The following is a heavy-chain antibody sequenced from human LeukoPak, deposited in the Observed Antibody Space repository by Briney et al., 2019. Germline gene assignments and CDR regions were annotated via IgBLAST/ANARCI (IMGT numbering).Heavy chain of an antibody. V-gene: IGHV3-11*06. CDR3: ARAVYCSGGGCFWYFDL. CDR2: TSSSSRFT. Sequence: YYWGWIRQPPGQGLEWVSLTSSSSRFTYYGDSEKGRFTISRDNAKKSLYLQMNSLRAEDTAVYYCARAVYCSGGGCFWYFDLWGRGTLVTASS. J-gene: IGHJ2*01. D-gene: IGHD2-15*01. CDR1: YY.